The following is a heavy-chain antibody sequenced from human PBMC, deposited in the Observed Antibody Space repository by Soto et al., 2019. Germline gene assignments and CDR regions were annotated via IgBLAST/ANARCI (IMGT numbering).Heavy chain of an antibody. Sequence: PLGTLSLTCIVSGESISSSSYYWGWIRQPPGKGLEWIGSIYYSGRTYYNPSFKSRVTISIDTSKNQFSLKLSSVTATDTAVYYCARQRTTVVTQAYFDHWGQGALVTVSS. V-gene: IGHV4-39*01. J-gene: IGHJ4*02. D-gene: IGHD2-21*02. CDR3: ARQRTTVVTQAYFDH. CDR1: GESISSSSYY. CDR2: IYYSGRT.